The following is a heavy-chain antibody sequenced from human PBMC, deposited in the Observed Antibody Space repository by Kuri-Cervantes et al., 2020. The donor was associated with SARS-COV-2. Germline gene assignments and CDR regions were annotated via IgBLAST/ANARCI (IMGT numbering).Heavy chain of an antibody. D-gene: IGHD2-2*01. J-gene: IGHJ6*02. Sequence: GGSLRLSCAASGFTFSDYYMSWIRQAPGKGLEWVSYISSSSSYTNYADSEKGRFTISRDNAKNSLYLQMNSLRAEDTAVYYCARRRSGYCSSTSCYENYYYYYGMDVWGQGTTVTVSS. CDR1: GFTFSDYY. V-gene: IGHV3-11*06. CDR3: ARRRSGYCSSTSCYENYYYYYGMDV. CDR2: ISSSSSYT.